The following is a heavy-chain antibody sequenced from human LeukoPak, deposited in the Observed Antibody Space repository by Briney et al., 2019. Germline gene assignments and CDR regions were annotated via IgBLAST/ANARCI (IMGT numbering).Heavy chain of an antibody. J-gene: IGHJ5*02. CDR1: GGGVSSNSAA. V-gene: IGHV6-1*01. D-gene: IGHD6-13*01. Sequence: SRALSLPFAISGGGVSSNSAAWTWIRPSPSRGLEWLGMTYYRSKWYNDYAVSVKSRITINPDTSKNQFSLQLNSVTPEDTAVYYCARERGMGIAAAGTEFDPWGQGTLVTVSS. CDR2: TYYRSKWYN. CDR3: ARERGMGIAAAGTEFDP.